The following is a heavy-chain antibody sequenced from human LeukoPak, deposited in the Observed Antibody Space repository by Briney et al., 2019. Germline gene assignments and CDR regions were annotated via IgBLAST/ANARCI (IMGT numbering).Heavy chain of an antibody. V-gene: IGHV3-21*01. CDR2: ISSSSSYI. Sequence: GGSLRLSCAAPGFTFSSYSMNWVRQAPGKGLEWVSSISSSSSYIYYADSVKGRFTISRDNAKNSLYLQMNSLRAEDTAVYYCARGLGYPYCSSTSCYLFDYWGQGTLVTVSS. D-gene: IGHD2-2*01. CDR3: ARGLGYPYCSSTSCYLFDY. CDR1: GFTFSSYS. J-gene: IGHJ4*02.